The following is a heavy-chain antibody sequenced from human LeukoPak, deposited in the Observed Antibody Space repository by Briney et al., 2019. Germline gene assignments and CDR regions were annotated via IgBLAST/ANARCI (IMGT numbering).Heavy chain of an antibody. CDR2: IYHSGST. V-gene: IGHV4-30-2*01. CDR1: GGSISSGGYY. CDR3: AREGGSYFLVSDAFDI. J-gene: IGHJ3*02. Sequence: PSQTLSLTCTVSGGSISSGGYYWSWIRQPPGKGLEWIGYIYHSGSTYYNPSLKSRVTISVDRSKNQFSLKLSSVTAADTAVYYCAREGGSYFLVSDAFDIWGQGTMVTVSS. D-gene: IGHD1-26*01.